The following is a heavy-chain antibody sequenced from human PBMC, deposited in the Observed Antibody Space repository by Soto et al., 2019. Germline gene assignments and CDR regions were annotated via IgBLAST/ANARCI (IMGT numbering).Heavy chain of an antibody. V-gene: IGHV4-30-2*01. D-gene: IGHD6-13*01. CDR2: IYHSGST. CDR1: GASISSGGYS. Sequence: QLQLQESGSGLVKPSQTLSLTCAVSGASISSGGYSWSWIRQPPGKDLEWIGYIYHSGSTQYNPPLKSRVTISVDRSNNQFALKLSSVTAADTAVYYCARGHASSPNWFDPWGQGTLVTVSS. J-gene: IGHJ5*02. CDR3: ARGHASSPNWFDP.